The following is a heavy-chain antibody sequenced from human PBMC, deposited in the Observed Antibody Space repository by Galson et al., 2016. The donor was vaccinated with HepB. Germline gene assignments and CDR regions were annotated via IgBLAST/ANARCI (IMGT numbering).Heavy chain of an antibody. CDR2: IYHGGNT. J-gene: IGHJ3*02. CDR1: GFTFTTYTM. V-gene: IGHV4-4*02. D-gene: IGHD2-15*01. Sequence: SLRLSCAASGFTFTTYTMNWVRQAPGKGLEWIGEIYHGGNTNYNPSLKSRVIIAMDKSKNQFSLKLSSVTAADTAIYYCARQKIQSGGNCCDAFDIWGQGAMVTVSS. CDR3: ARQKIQSGGNCCDAFDI.